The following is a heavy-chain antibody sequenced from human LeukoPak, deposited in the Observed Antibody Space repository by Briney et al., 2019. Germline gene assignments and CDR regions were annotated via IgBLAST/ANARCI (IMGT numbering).Heavy chain of an antibody. CDR3: ARRIAGSGSAY. Sequence: GESLKISCKASGYSFTAYWIGWVRQMPGKGLEWMGIIYPGDSDTGYSPSFQGQVTISVDKSVSTAYLQWRSLKASDSAIYFCARRIAGSGSAYWGQGTLVTVSS. CDR2: IYPGDSDT. D-gene: IGHD2/OR15-2a*01. J-gene: IGHJ4*02. V-gene: IGHV5-51*01. CDR1: GYSFTAYW.